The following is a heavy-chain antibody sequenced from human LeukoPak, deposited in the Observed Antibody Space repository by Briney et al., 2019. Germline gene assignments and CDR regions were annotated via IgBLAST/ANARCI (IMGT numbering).Heavy chain of an antibody. CDR1: GFSFTNFW. J-gene: IGHJ4*02. Sequence: GGSLRLSCAVSGFSFTNFWMSWVRHAPGKGLECVSSLTSSGETTFYADSVKDRFTISRDNSRNTLYLQMSRLRDEDTAIYYCAKDRPDYHETNGHYYRPNGDYWGQGTLVTVSS. D-gene: IGHD3-22*01. V-gene: IGHV3-23*01. CDR2: LTSSGETT. CDR3: AKDRPDYHETNGHYYRPNGDY.